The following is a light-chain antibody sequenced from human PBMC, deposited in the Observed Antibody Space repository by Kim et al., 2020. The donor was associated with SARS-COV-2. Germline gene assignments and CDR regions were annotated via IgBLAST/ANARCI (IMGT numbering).Light chain of an antibody. V-gene: IGLV6-57*03. Sequence: GKAVTISCSRSSGTIASKYVQWYQQRPGSAPTTVIQANNQRPSGVPDRFSDSIDSSSNSASLTISGLRTEDEADYYCQSYDSTNVVFGGGTQLTVL. CDR3: QSYDSTNVV. CDR2: ANN. J-gene: IGLJ3*02. CDR1: SGTIASKY.